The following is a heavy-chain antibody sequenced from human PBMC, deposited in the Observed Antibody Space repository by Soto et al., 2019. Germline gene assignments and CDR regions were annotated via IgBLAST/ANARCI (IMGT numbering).Heavy chain of an antibody. V-gene: IGHV3-48*01. CDR3: AREAAAGIVGY. D-gene: IGHD6-13*01. J-gene: IGHJ4*02. CDR1: GFTFSRYS. Sequence: GEYLRLSCAASGFTFSRYSMNWVRQAPGKGLEWVSYISSSSSTIYYADSVKGRFTIPRDNAKNSLYLQMNSLRAEDTAVYYCAREAAAGIVGYWGQGTLVTVSS. CDR2: ISSSSSTI.